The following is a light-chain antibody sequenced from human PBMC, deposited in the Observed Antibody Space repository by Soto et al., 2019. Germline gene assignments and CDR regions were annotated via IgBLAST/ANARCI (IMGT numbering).Light chain of an antibody. Sequence: QSVLTQPPSVSGTPGRGVTISCSGGISNIATNYVHWFQQLPGTAPKVLSNRDNQRPSGVPDRFSGSKSGTSASLAISGLRSEDEAEYYCAAWDDTVRSYVFGTGTKVTVL. V-gene: IGLV1-47*01. CDR2: RDN. CDR3: AAWDDTVRSYV. CDR1: ISNIATNY. J-gene: IGLJ1*01.